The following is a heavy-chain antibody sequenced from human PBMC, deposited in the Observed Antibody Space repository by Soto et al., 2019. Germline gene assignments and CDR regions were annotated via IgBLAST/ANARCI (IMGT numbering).Heavy chain of an antibody. CDR2: ISGSGGST. CDR3: AKDGSTVDTPLGMDF. CDR1: GFTFTSYA. Sequence: EVQLLESGGGLVQPGGSLRLSCAASGFTFTSYAMNWVRQAPGKGLEWVSAISGSGGSTYYADSVKGRFTISRDNSKHTVDLQMNSLRAEDTAVDYCAKDGSTVDTPLGMDFWGQGTTFTVSS. J-gene: IGHJ6*02. V-gene: IGHV3-23*01. D-gene: IGHD5-18*01.